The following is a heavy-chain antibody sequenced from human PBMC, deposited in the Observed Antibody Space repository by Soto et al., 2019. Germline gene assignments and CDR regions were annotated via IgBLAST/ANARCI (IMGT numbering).Heavy chain of an antibody. CDR3: ATHLLGYCSSTSCSISCDY. V-gene: IGHV1-18*01. CDR1: GYTFTSYG. CDR2: ISAYNGNT. D-gene: IGHD2-2*01. J-gene: IGHJ4*02. Sequence: QVQLVQSGAEVKKPGASVKVSCKASGYTFTSYGISWVRQAPGQGLEWMGWISAYNGNTNYAQKLQGRVTMTTDTSTSTAYMELSSLRSDDTAVYYCATHLLGYCSSTSCSISCDYWGQGTLVTVSS.